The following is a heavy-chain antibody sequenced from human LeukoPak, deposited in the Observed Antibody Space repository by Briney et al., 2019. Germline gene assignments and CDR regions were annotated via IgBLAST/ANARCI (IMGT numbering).Heavy chain of an antibody. V-gene: IGHV1-2*02. J-gene: IGHJ4*02. D-gene: IGHD3-9*01. CDR2: INPNSGGT. CDR1: GYTFTGYY. CDR3: ARGPDILTGYYPIDY. Sequence: ASVTVSCKASGYTFTGYYMHWVRQTPGQGLEWMGWINPNSGGTNYAQKFQGRVTMTRDTSISTAYMELSRLRSDDTAVYYCARGPDILTGYYPIDYWGQGTLVTVSS.